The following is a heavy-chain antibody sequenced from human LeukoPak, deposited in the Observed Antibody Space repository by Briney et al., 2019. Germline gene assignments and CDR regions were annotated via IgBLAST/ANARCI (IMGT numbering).Heavy chain of an antibody. CDR3: AMWLELMHNFDW. CDR2: IKQDGSEK. Sequence: GGSLRLSCVGSGFTFSDYWMSWVRQAPGKGLEWVANIKQDGSEKDYVDALKGRFTISRDNAKNSLYLQMNSLRAEDTAVYYCAMWLELMHNFDWWRQGSLVTVSS. J-gene: IGHJ4*02. CDR1: GFTFSDYW. D-gene: IGHD5-24*01. V-gene: IGHV3-7*01.